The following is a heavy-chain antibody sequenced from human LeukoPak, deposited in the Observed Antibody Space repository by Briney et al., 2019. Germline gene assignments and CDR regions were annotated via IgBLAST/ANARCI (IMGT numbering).Heavy chain of an antibody. D-gene: IGHD6-13*01. J-gene: IGHJ4*02. CDR3: ARDLSSKLDY. Sequence: GGSLRLSGAASGFTFSSYSMNWVRQAPGKGLEWVSSISSSSSYIYYADSVKGRFTISRDNAKNSLYLQMNSLRAEDTAVYYCARDLSSKLDYWGQGTLVTVSS. CDR2: ISSSSSYI. V-gene: IGHV3-21*01. CDR1: GFTFSSYS.